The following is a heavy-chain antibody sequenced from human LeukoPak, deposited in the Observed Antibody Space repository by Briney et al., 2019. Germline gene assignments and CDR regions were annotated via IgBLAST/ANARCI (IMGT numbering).Heavy chain of an antibody. CDR2: IYYSGST. Sequence: GSLRLSCAASGFSFSSYSMNWIRQPPGKGLEWIGSIYYSGSTYYNPSLKSRVTISVDTSKNQFSLKLSSVTAADTAVYYCATPVPIFYYDSSGIDYWGQGTLVTVSS. J-gene: IGHJ4*02. CDR1: GFSFSSYS. V-gene: IGHV4-39*01. D-gene: IGHD3-22*01. CDR3: ATPVPIFYYDSSGIDY.